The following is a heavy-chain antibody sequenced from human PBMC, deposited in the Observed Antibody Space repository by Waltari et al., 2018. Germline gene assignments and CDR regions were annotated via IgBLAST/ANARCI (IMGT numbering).Heavy chain of an antibody. CDR3: AKDAFGNTYMDH. J-gene: IGHJ4*02. Sequence: QLQLVESGGGVVQPGKSLRHSCSPSGFSHSHSGMHWVRQAPGRGLEWVALLWCEGGDEYYADSVRGRFTISRDNSKNILYLHMDSLRVDDTAVYYCAKDAFGNTYMDHWGQGTLVTVSS. CDR2: LWCEGGDE. CDR1: GFSHSHSG. V-gene: IGHV3-30*18. D-gene: IGHD3-16*01.